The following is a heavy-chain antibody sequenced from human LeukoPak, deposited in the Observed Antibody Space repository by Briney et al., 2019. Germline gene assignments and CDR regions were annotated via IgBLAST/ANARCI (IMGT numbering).Heavy chain of an antibody. CDR2: ISAYNGNT. D-gene: IGHD2-15*01. Sequence: ASVKVSCKASGYTFTSYGISWVRQAPGQGLEWMGWISAYNGNTNYAQKLQGRVTMTTDTSTSTAYMELRSLRSDDTAVYYCARVLTDCSGGSCYFPFDYWGQGTLVTVSS. V-gene: IGHV1-18*01. CDR1: GYTFTSYG. CDR3: ARVLTDCSGGSCYFPFDY. J-gene: IGHJ4*02.